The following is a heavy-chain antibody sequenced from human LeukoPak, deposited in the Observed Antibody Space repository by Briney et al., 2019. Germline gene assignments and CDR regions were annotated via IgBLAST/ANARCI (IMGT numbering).Heavy chain of an antibody. J-gene: IGHJ6*03. D-gene: IGHD6-6*01. Sequence: ASVKVSCKTSGYTFTGYYMHWVRQAPGQGLEWMGWIHPSSGGTKYAQKFQGRVTMTRDTSISTAYMELSRLTSDDTAVYYCASSGSSSDYMDVWGKGTTVTVSS. CDR3: ASSGSSSDYMDV. CDR1: GYTFTGYY. V-gene: IGHV1-2*02. CDR2: IHPSSGGT.